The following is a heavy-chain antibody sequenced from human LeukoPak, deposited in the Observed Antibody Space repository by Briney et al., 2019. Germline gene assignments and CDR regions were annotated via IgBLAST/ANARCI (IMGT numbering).Heavy chain of an antibody. V-gene: IGHV1-69*04. D-gene: IGHD6-13*01. Sequence: SVKVSCKASGGTFSSYAISWVRQAPGQGLEWMGRIIPILGIANYAQKFQGRVTITADKSTSTAYMELSSLRSEDTAAYYCARGPYSSSWYYYFDYWGQGTLVTVSS. CDR3: ARGPYSSSWYYYFDY. CDR2: IIPILGIA. J-gene: IGHJ4*02. CDR1: GGTFSSYA.